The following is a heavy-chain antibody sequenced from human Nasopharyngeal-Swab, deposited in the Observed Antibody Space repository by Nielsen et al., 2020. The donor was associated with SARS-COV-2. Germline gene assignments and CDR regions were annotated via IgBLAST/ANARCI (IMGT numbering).Heavy chain of an antibody. CDR2: IKQDASEM. CDR3: ARGRPLGGYYFGYFDY. D-gene: IGHD3-3*01. CDR1: GFTFSSYS. J-gene: IGHJ4*02. V-gene: IGHV3-7*01. Sequence: GESLKISCAASGFTFSSYSMNWVRQVPGKGPEWVANIKQDASEMYYVDSVKGRFTISRDNAKNSLFLQMNSLRAEDTAVYFCARGRPLGGYYFGYFDYWGQGTLVTVSS.